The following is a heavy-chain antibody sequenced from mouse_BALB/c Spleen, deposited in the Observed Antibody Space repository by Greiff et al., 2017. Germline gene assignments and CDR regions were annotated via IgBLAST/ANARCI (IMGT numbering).Heavy chain of an antibody. J-gene: IGHJ1*01. CDR1: GYTFTDYY. D-gene: IGHD3-3*01. CDR2: IYPGSGNT. V-gene: IGHV1-77*01. CDR3: ARGTHWYFDV. Sequence: QVQLKQSGAELARPGASVKLSCKASGYTFTDYYINWVKQRTGQGLEWIGEIYPGSGNTYYNEKFKGKATLTADKSSSTAYMQLSSLTSEDSAVYFCARGTHWYFDVWGAGTTVTVSS.